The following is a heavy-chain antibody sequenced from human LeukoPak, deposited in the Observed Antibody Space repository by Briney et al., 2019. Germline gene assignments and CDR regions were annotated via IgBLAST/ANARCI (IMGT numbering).Heavy chain of an antibody. CDR1: GGSISSYY. CDR3: ARVHGFWSGYYDY. J-gene: IGHJ4*02. Sequence: SETLSLTCTVSGGSISSYYWSWIRQPPGKGLEWIGYIYYSGSTNYNPSLKSRVTISVDTSKNQFSLKLSSVTAADTAVYYCARVHGFWSGYYDYWGQGTLVTVSS. D-gene: IGHD3-3*01. V-gene: IGHV4-59*01. CDR2: IYYSGST.